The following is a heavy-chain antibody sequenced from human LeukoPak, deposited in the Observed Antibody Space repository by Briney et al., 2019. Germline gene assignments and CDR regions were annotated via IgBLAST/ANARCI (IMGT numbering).Heavy chain of an antibody. CDR3: ARDPKWLDY. Sequence: PGGSLRLSCAASGFTFSTYWMSWVRQAPGKGLEWVANTNQEGSEKYYVDSVKGRFTISKDNAKNPLYLQMNSLRAEDTAVYYCARDPKWLDYWGQGTLVTVSS. CDR1: GFTFSTYW. CDR2: TNQEGSEK. V-gene: IGHV3-7*01. D-gene: IGHD5-12*01. J-gene: IGHJ4*02.